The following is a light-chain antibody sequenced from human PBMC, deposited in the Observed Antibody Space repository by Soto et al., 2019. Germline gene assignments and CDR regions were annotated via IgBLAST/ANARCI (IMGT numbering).Light chain of an antibody. CDR1: SSNIGAGYD. J-gene: IGLJ3*02. Sequence: QSVLTQPPSMSGAPGQRVTISCTGSSSNIGAGYDVQWYQQLPGTAPKLLIYGNTDRPSGVPDRFSGSKSGTSGSLAITGLQAEDEADYYCQSYDSSLSGSVFGGGTQLTVL. CDR3: QSYDSSLSGSV. CDR2: GNT. V-gene: IGLV1-40*01.